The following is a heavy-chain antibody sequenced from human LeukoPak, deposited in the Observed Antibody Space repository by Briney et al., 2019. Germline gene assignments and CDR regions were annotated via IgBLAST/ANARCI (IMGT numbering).Heavy chain of an antibody. V-gene: IGHV3-30*09. Sequence: GGSLRLSCAASGFTFSTYAMHWVRQAPGKGLEWVAVIPYDGSNKYYADSVKSRFAISRENSKNRLYLQMNSLRAEDTAVYYCARAEGYGGELDSWGQGTLVTVSS. D-gene: IGHD4-23*01. CDR2: IPYDGSNK. J-gene: IGHJ4*02. CDR1: GFTFSTYA. CDR3: ARAEGYGGELDS.